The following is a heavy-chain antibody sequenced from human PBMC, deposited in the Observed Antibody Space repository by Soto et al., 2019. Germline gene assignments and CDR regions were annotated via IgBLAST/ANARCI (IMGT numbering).Heavy chain of an antibody. CDR1: GGSVSSGSYY. Sequence: QVQLQESGPGLVKPSETLSLTCTVSGGSVSSGSYYWSWIRQPPGKGLEWIGYIYYSGSTNYNPSCKRRVTISVDTSKNQFSLKLSSVTAADTAVYYCARGIEGWYQGRYYYGMDVWGQGTTVTVSS. CDR3: ARGIEGWYQGRYYYGMDV. D-gene: IGHD6-19*01. CDR2: IYYSGST. J-gene: IGHJ6*02. V-gene: IGHV4-61*01.